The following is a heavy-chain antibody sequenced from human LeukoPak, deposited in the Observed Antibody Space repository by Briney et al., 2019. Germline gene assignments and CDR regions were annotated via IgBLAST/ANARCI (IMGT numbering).Heavy chain of an antibody. CDR3: ARLNIVWLVTL. Sequence: SETLFLTCTVSGGSISSSNYYWGWIRQPPGKGLEWIGSISYSGSTYYNPSLKSRVTISVDTSKNQFSLKLSSVTAADTAVYYCARLNIVWLVTLWGQGTLVTVSS. D-gene: IGHD6-19*01. CDR2: ISYSGST. J-gene: IGHJ4*02. V-gene: IGHV4-39*01. CDR1: GGSISSSNYY.